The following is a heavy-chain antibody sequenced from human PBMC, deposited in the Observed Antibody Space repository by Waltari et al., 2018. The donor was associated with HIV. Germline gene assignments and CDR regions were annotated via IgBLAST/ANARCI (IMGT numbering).Heavy chain of an antibody. CDR3: SLGKIFDY. CDR2: ISDSGDNR. V-gene: IGHV3-23*01. J-gene: IGHJ4*02. Sequence: EVQLLESGGGLVQPGGSLRLSCAASGFPFSSYAMGWVRQAPGKGLEWVSSISDSGDNRYYADSVKGRFTVSRDNSKNTLYLQVNNLRAEDTAVYYCSLGKIFDYWGQGTLVTVSS. CDR1: GFPFSSYA. D-gene: IGHD1-26*01.